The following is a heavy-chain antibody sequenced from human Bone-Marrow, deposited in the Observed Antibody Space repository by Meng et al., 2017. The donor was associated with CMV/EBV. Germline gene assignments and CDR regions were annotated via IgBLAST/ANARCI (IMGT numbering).Heavy chain of an antibody. Sequence: SGTLSLTCTVSGGSISSYYWSWIRQPPGKGLEWIGDIYHSGSTNYNPSLKSRVTISVDTSKNQFSLKLSSVTAADTAVYYWLRGLIAVASSVHEHGFDPWGQGTLVTVSS. D-gene: IGHD6-19*01. J-gene: IGHJ5*02. CDR2: IYHSGST. V-gene: IGHV4-59*01. CDR1: GGSISSYY. CDR3: LRGLIAVASSVHEHGFDP.